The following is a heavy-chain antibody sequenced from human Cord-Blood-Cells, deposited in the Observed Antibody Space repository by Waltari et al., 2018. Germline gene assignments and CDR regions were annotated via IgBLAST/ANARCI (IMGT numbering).Heavy chain of an antibody. CDR3: AKAMVGAHIT. CDR2: IAYDGSNK. Sequence: QVQLVESGGGVVQPGRYMRLPCAPSGFTFSSYGMPCVGQAPGKGLGWVAVIAYDGSNKYYVASVKGLFTISRGDSKNRLYLQMNGLRVEDTAVYYCAKAMVGAHITWGQGTLVTVSS. J-gene: IGHJ4*02. V-gene: IGHV3-30*18. D-gene: IGHD1-26*01. CDR1: GFTFSSYG.